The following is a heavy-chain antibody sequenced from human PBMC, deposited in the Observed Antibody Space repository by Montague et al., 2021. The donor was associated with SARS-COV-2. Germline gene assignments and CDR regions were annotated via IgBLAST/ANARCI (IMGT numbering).Heavy chain of an antibody. CDR3: VRYSGWFYFDF. D-gene: IGHD6-19*01. CDR2: TYYRSKWYS. CDR1: GDSVSSNSVA. J-gene: IGHJ4*02. V-gene: IGHV6-1*01. Sequence: CAISGDSVSSNSVAWNWIRQSPSRGLEWLGRTYYRSKWYSEYAPSVRGRLTVNPDASKNEFSLELNYVTPEDTAVYYCVRYSGWFYFDFWGQGTLVTVPS.